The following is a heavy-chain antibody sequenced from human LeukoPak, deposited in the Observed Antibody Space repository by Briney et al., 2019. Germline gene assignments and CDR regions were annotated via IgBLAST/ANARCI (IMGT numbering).Heavy chain of an antibody. V-gene: IGHV4-61*02. CDR1: GGSISRGSYY. CDR2: IYTSGST. CDR3: ARGAGPPRDWFDP. J-gene: IGHJ5*02. D-gene: IGHD6-19*01. Sequence: SQTLSLTCTVSGGSISRGSYYWSWIRQPAGKGLEWIGRIYTSGSTNYNPSLKSRVTISVDTSKNQFSLKLSSVTAADTAVYYCARGAGPPRDWFDPWGQGTLVTVSS.